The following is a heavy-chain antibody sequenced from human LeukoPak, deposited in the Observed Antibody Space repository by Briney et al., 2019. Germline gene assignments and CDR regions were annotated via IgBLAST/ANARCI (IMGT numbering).Heavy chain of an antibody. CDR2: INPSGGST. CDR3: ARDGSHLRDLDY. J-gene: IGHJ4*02. V-gene: IGHV1-46*01. Sequence: AXVKVSCKASGYTFTSYYMHWVRQAPGQGLEWMGIINPSGGSTSYAQKFQGRVTMTRDTSTSTVYMELSSLRSEDTAVYYCARDGSHLRDLDYWGQGTLVTVSS. D-gene: IGHD4-17*01. CDR1: GYTFTSYY.